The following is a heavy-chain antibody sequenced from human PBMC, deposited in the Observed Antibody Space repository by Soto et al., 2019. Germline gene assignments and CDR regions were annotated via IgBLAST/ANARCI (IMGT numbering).Heavy chain of an antibody. CDR2: MYHSGTT. CDR3: AKDANYYDSSGYYSWFDP. Sequence: SETLSLTCTVSNYSISSGYYWGWIRQSPGEGLEWIVSMYHSGTTYYNPSLKSRVTISIDTSKNQFSLKLTSVTSADTAVYYCAKDANYYDSSGYYSWFDPWGQGTLVTVSS. D-gene: IGHD3-22*01. J-gene: IGHJ5*02. CDR1: NYSISSGYY. V-gene: IGHV4-38-2*02.